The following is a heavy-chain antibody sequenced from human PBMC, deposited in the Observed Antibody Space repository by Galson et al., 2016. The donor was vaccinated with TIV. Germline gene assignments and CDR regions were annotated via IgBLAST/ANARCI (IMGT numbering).Heavy chain of an antibody. CDR3: ARSYDSSGNRGRLDI. Sequence: SLRLSCAASGFSVSEHKYMYWVRQPPGKGLEWVSVITGGGTTYYADSVKGRFTTSRDNSKNTLYLQMNSLRAEDTAVYFCARSYDSSGNRGRLDIWGQGALVTVSS. J-gene: IGHJ4*02. CDR1: GFSVSEHKY. D-gene: IGHD3-22*01. V-gene: IGHV3-53*03. CDR2: ITGGGTT.